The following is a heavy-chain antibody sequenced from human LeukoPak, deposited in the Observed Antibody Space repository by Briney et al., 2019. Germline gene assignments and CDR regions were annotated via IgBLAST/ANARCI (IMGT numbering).Heavy chain of an antibody. V-gene: IGHV3-74*01. CDR2: INSDGSST. CDR3: ARSYCSSTSCYAVYLDY. Sequence: GGSLRLSCAASGFTFSSYGMHWVRQAPGKGLVWVSRINSDGSSTSYADSVKGRFTISRDNAKNTLYLQMNSLRAEDTAVYYCARSYCSSTSCYAVYLDYWGQGTLVTVSS. CDR1: GFTFSSYG. D-gene: IGHD2-2*01. J-gene: IGHJ4*02.